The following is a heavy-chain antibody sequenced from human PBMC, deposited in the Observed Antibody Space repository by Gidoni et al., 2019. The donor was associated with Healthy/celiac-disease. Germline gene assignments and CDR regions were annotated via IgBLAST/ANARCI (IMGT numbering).Heavy chain of an antibody. CDR2: TSPYNNNS. CDR1: GYTFTTHG. J-gene: IGHJ4*02. D-gene: IGHD1-26*01. CDR3: VRDREFVVGMGPRQLFDS. Sequence: QVQSVQSGIEVKNPGASVQVSCKASGYTFTTHGFSRVRLAPGQGLEWVGWTSPYNNNSNDAENFQCRVTMTTDTSTNTVYMELTSMRSDDTAVYYCVRDREFVVGMGPRQLFDSWGQGTLVTVTS. V-gene: IGHV1-18*01.